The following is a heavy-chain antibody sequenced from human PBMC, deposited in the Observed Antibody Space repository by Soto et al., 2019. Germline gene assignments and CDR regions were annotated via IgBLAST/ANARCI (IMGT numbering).Heavy chain of an antibody. CDR3: GREVATSGVNYIDS. CDR1: GFTFSNYY. CDR2: MNQDGSEK. D-gene: IGHD5-12*01. Sequence: PGGSLRLSCAASGFTFSNYYMIWVRQAPGQGLEWVANMNQDGSEKYYVDSVKGRFTISRDNAKNTLYLEMKNLGAEDEALYFCGREVATSGVNYIDSWGQGALVTVSS. V-gene: IGHV3-7*01. J-gene: IGHJ4*02.